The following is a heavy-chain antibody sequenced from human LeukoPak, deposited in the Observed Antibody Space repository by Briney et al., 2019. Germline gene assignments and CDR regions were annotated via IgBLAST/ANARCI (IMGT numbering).Heavy chain of an antibody. J-gene: IGHJ5*02. V-gene: IGHV1-18*04. CDR3: ARDWPGVVTLSRGNWFDP. D-gene: IGHD3-22*01. CDR1: GYTFTIYG. CDR2: ISAYNGNR. Sequence: ASVKLSLKASGYTFTIYGISWVRQAPGQGLEWMGWISAYNGNRNYEQKLQGRVSMTTDTSTSTAYMELRSLRSDDTAVYYCARDWPGVVTLSRGNWFDPWGQGTLVTVSS.